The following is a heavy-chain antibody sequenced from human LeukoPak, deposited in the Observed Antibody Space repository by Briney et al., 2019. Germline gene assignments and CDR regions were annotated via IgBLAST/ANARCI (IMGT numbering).Heavy chain of an antibody. CDR3: ARGRGDTAMVQHGYSSSWYFVTDEQYFDY. J-gene: IGHJ4*02. CDR2: INHSGST. Sequence: SETLSLTCIVSGGSISSGGYYWSWIRQPPGKGLEWIGEINHSGSTNYHPSLKSRVTISVDTSKNQFSLKLSSVTAADTAVYYCARGRGDTAMVQHGYSSSWYFVTDEQYFDYWGQGTLVTVSS. CDR1: GGSISSGGYY. D-gene: IGHD6-13*01. V-gene: IGHV4-39*07.